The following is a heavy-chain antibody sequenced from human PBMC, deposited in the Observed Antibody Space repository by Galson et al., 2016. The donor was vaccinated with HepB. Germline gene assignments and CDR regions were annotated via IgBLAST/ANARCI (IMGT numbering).Heavy chain of an antibody. Sequence: QSGAEVKKPGESLKISCRGSGYSFGSYWIGWVRQMPGKGLEWMGIIYPGDFDIRYSPSFQGQVTISVDKSISTAYLQWSSLTASDTAMYYCARSLTGAYDFWGAICNYYAMDGWGQGTTVTVS. CDR1: GYSFGSYW. D-gene: IGHD3-3*01. CDR2: IYPGDFDI. J-gene: IGHJ6*02. V-gene: IGHV5-51*01. CDR3: ARSLTGAYDFWGAICNYYAMDG.